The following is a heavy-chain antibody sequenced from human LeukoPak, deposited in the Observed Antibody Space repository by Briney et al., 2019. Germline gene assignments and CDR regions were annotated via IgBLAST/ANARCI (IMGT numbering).Heavy chain of an antibody. CDR2: IIPILGIA. J-gene: IGHJ3*02. Sequence: EASVKVSCKASGGTFSSYAISWVRQAPGQGLEWMGRIIPILGIANYAQKFQGRVTITADKSTSTAYMELSSLRSEDTAVYYCARGWDIVVVSDAFDIWGQGTMVTVSS. CDR1: GGTFSSYA. CDR3: ARGWDIVVVSDAFDI. D-gene: IGHD2-21*01. V-gene: IGHV1-69*04.